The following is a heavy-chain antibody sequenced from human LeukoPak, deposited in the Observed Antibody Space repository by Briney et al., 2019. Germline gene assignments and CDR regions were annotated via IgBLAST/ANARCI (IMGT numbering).Heavy chain of an antibody. CDR2: IDPSDSET. CDR3: ARQTAMGRSGDY. V-gene: IGHV5-51*01. CDR1: GSSFTSYW. D-gene: IGHD5-18*01. J-gene: IGHJ4*02. Sequence: GASLQISFYTSGSSFTSYWIGWVRPMPGKGLEWMGMIDPSDSETRYTPSFQGQVTISVDKSLTTADLQWNSLKASDTAMYYCARQTAMGRSGDYWGQGTLVTVSS.